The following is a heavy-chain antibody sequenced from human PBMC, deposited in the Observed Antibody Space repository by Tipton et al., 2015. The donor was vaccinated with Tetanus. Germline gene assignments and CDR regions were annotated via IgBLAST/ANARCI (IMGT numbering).Heavy chain of an antibody. CDR2: IRSKAYGGTT. D-gene: IGHD6-6*01. Sequence: SLRLSCPASGFTFGDYAMSWFRQAPGKGLEWVGFIRSKAYGGTTEYAASVKGRFTISRDDSKSIAYLQMNSLKAEDTAVYYCSRDIAARPGGNDYWGQGTLVTVSS. CDR3: SRDIAARPGGNDY. J-gene: IGHJ4*02. CDR1: GFTFGDYA. V-gene: IGHV3-49*03.